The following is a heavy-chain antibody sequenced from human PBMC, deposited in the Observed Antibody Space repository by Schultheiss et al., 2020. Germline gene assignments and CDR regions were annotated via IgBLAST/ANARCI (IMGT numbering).Heavy chain of an antibody. Sequence: GESLKISCKASGYTFTGYYMHWVRQAPGQGLEWMGWINPNSGGTNYAQKFQGRVTLTRDTSISTAYMELTRLRSDDTAVYYCARGLYLDGGEWFDPWGQGTLVTVSS. CDR3: ARGLYLDGGEWFDP. D-gene: IGHD3-16*01. V-gene: IGHV1-2*02. CDR2: INPNSGGT. CDR1: GYTFTGYY. J-gene: IGHJ5*02.